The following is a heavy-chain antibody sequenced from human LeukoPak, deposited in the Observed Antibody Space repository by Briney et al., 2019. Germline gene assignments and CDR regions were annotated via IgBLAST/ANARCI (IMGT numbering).Heavy chain of an antibody. CDR1: GYTFTSYG. V-gene: IGHV1-46*01. D-gene: IGHD2-2*01. Sequence: GASVKVSCKASGYTFTSYGISWVRQAPGQGLEWMGIINPSGGSTSYAQKFQGRVTMTRDTSTSTVYMELSSLRSEDTAVYYCAKDCSSTSCYVGCPRAIDYWGQGTLVTVSS. J-gene: IGHJ4*02. CDR3: AKDCSSTSCYVGCPRAIDY. CDR2: INPSGGST.